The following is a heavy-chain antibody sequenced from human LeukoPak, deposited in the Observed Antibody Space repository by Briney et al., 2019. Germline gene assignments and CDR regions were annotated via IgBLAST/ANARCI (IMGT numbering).Heavy chain of an antibody. CDR1: GGSISSSSYY. J-gene: IGHJ5*02. CDR3: AILQGWFDP. CDR2: IYYSGST. Sequence: PSETLSLTCTVSGGSISSSSYYWGWIRQPPGKGLEWIGSIYYSGSTYYNPSLKSRVTISVDTSKNQFSPKLSSVTAADTAVYYCAILQGWFDPWGQGTLVTVSS. V-gene: IGHV4-39*01.